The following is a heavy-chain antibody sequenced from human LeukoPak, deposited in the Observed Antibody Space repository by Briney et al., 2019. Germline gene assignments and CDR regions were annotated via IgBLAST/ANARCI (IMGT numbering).Heavy chain of an antibody. CDR3: AKDMELAS. D-gene: IGHD1-26*01. Sequence: PGGSLRLSCAASGFTVSRSYVTWVRQAPGKGLEWVSLISSSVANAYYADSVKGRFTISRDNSKNTLYLQMNNLRGEDTAEYYCAKDMELASWGQGTLVTGSS. V-gene: IGHV3-23*01. CDR1: GFTVSRSY. J-gene: IGHJ5*02. CDR2: ISSSVANA.